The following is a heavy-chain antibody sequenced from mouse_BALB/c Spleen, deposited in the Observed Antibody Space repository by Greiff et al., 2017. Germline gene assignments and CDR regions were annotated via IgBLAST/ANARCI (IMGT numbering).Heavy chain of an antibody. CDR1: GYAFSSYW. Sequence: QVQLQQSGAELVRPGSSVKISCKASGYAFSSYWMNWVKQRPGQGLEWIGQIYPGDGDTNYNGKFKGKATLTADKSSSTAYMQLSSLTSEDSAVYFCARSLLLRYYFDVWGAGTTVTVSS. J-gene: IGHJ1*01. CDR3: ARSLLLRYYFDV. CDR2: IYPGDGDT. V-gene: IGHV1-80*01. D-gene: IGHD1-1*01.